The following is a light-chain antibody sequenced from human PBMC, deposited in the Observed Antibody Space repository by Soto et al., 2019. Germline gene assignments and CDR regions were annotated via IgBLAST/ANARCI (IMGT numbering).Light chain of an antibody. V-gene: IGLV2-14*03. CDR1: SSDVGAYDY. J-gene: IGLJ1*01. CDR2: EVS. Sequence: QSVLTQPASVSGSPGQSITISCTGTSSDVGAYDYVSWYQQHPDKAPKPLIYEVSNRPSGVSNRFSGSKSVNTATLTISELQAEDEADYYCSSYTSSSTRVFGTGTKVTVL. CDR3: SSYTSSSTRV.